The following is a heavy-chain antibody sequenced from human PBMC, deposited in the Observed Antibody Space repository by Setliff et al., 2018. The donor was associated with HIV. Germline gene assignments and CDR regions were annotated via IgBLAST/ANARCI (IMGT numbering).Heavy chain of an antibody. J-gene: IGHJ4*02. V-gene: IGHV4-39*07. D-gene: IGHD1-26*01. CDR2: VYYSGST. Sequence: SETLSLTCTVSGASSIYFWGWIRQPPGKGLEWIGSVYYSGSTYYNPSLKSRVTISMDSSKNQFSLKLNSVAAADTAVYYCAKDRSGSYRTFDYWGPGILVTVSS. CDR1: GASSIYF. CDR3: AKDRSGSYRTFDY.